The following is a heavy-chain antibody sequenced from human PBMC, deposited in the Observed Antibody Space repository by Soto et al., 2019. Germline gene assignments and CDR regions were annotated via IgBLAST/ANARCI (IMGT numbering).Heavy chain of an antibody. CDR3: AKDLFAIVVVIIDAFDI. CDR2: ISGSGGST. CDR1: GFTFSSDA. Sequence: GGSLRLSCAASGFTFSSDAMSWVRQAPGKGLEWVSAISGSGGSTYYADSVKGRFTISRDNSKNTLYLQMNSLRAEDTAVYYCAKDLFAIVVVIIDAFDIWGQGTMVTVSS. V-gene: IGHV3-23*01. D-gene: IGHD3-22*01. J-gene: IGHJ3*02.